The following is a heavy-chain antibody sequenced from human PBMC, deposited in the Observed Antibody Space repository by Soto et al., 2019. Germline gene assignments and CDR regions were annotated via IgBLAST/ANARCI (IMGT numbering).Heavy chain of an antibody. D-gene: IGHD3-3*01. CDR2: IYYSGTT. CDR3: ARATFGVDVSMDV. J-gene: IGHJ6*02. V-gene: IGHV4-30-2*01. CDR1: SGSISSHGHA. Sequence: QLQLQESGSGLVKPSQNLSLTCAVFSGSISSHGHAWSWIRQPPGKGLEWIGYIYYSGTTDYNPSLKIRVPISADRSKNQFSLNLSSVTAADTAIYYCARATFGVDVSMDVWGQGATVTVSS.